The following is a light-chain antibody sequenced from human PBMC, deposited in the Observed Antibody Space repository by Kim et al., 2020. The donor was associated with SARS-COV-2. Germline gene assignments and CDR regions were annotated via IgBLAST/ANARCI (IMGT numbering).Light chain of an antibody. CDR1: NIGSKR. J-gene: IGLJ2*01. CDR3: QVWDSSSDHRVV. Sequence: PGKTARISCGGNNIGSKRVHWYQQKPGQAPVLVVYDDSDRPSGIPERFSGSNSGNTATLTISRVEAGDEADYYCQVWDSSSDHRVVFGGGTQLTVL. CDR2: DDS. V-gene: IGLV3-21*03.